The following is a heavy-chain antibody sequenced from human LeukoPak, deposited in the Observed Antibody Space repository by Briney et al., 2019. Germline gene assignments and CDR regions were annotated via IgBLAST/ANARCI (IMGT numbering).Heavy chain of an antibody. Sequence: GGSLRLSCTTSGFTFRSSSFSWVRQVPGKGLEWVASISSSGSYKYYADSVEGRFTISRDNAKNTLYVQMNSLRAEDTAVYYCARGAFGVYAFDIWGQGTMVTVSS. D-gene: IGHD3-3*01. V-gene: IGHV3-21*01. CDR3: ARGAFGVYAFDI. CDR1: GFTFRSSS. CDR2: ISSSGSYK. J-gene: IGHJ3*02.